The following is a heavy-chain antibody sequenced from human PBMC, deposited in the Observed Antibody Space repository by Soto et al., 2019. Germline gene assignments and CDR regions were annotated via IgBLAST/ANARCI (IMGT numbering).Heavy chain of an antibody. J-gene: IGHJ4*02. Sequence: GASVKVSCKASGGTFSSYAISWVRQAPGQGLEWVGGIIPIFGTANYAQKFQGRVTIAADESTSTAYMELSSLRSEDTAVYYCARGYGDYTYYFDYWGQGTLVTVSS. CDR1: GGTFSSYA. V-gene: IGHV1-69*13. CDR2: IIPIFGTA. D-gene: IGHD4-17*01. CDR3: ARGYGDYTYYFDY.